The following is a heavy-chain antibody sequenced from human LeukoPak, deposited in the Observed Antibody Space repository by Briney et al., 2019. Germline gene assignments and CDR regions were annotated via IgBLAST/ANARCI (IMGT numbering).Heavy chain of an antibody. D-gene: IGHD3-10*01. Sequence: GGSLRLSCAASGFTFSSYGMSWVRQAPGKGLEWVSAISGSGGSTYYADSVKGRFTISRDNSKNTLYLQMNSLRAEDTAVYYCAKDQAIYGSGSYGYWGQGTLVTVSS. CDR3: AKDQAIYGSGSYGY. J-gene: IGHJ4*02. CDR1: GFTFSSYG. CDR2: ISGSGGST. V-gene: IGHV3-23*01.